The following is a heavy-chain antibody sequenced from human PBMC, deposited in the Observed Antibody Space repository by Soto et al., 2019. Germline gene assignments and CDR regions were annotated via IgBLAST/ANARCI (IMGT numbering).Heavy chain of an antibody. Sequence: GGSLRLSCAASGFTFSSYWMSWVRQAPGKGLEWVANIKQDGSEKYYVDSVKGRFTISRDNAKNSLYLQMNSLRAEDTAVYYCARDHFWQQLVPHDYWGQGTLVTVSS. J-gene: IGHJ4*02. CDR2: IKQDGSEK. D-gene: IGHD6-13*01. CDR1: GFTFSSYW. V-gene: IGHV3-7*01. CDR3: ARDHFWQQLVPHDY.